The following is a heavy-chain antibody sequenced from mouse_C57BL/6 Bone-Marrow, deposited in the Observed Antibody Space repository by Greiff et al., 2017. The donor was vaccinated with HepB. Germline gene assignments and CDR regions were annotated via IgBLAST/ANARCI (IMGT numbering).Heavy chain of an antibody. D-gene: IGHD2-4*01. Sequence: EVQLQQSGPGLVKPSQSLSLTCSVTGYSITSGYYWNWIRQFPGNKLEWMGYISYDGSNNYNPSLKNRISITRDTSKNQFFLKLNSVTAEDTATYYCARAYYDYDGGYWGQGTTLTVSS. V-gene: IGHV3-6*01. CDR2: ISYDGSN. CDR1: GYSITSGYY. CDR3: ARAYYDYDGGY. J-gene: IGHJ2*01.